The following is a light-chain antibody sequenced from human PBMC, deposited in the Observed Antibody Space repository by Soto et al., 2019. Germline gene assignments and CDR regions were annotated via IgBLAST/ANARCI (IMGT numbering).Light chain of an antibody. CDR2: EVT. CDR3: ISYAGSNNF. V-gene: IGLV2-8*01. J-gene: IGLJ2*01. CDR1: SSDVGGYNY. Sequence: QSALPQPPSASGSPGQSVTISCTGTSSDVGGYNYVSWYQQHPGKAPNLMIYEVTKRPSGVPDRFSGSKSGNTASLTVSGRQADDEADYYCISYAGSNNFFGGGTKVTVL.